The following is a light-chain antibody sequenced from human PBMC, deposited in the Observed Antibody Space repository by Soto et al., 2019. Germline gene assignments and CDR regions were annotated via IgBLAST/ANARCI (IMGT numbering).Light chain of an antibody. V-gene: IGKV3-20*01. Sequence: EIVLTQSPGTLSLSPGERATLSCRASQSVSVNSLAWYQQKGGQAPRLLIYAASTRATGVPDRFSGSGSGTDFALTISRLETEEFAVYYCQQYGGSPFTFGPGTKVDIK. CDR3: QQYGGSPFT. J-gene: IGKJ3*01. CDR2: AAS. CDR1: QSVSVNS.